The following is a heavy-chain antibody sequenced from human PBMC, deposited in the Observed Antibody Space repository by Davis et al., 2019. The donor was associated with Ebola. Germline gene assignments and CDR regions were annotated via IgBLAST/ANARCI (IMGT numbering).Heavy chain of an antibody. CDR2: VSHGGVS. CDR1: GGSFSDYF. V-gene: IGHV4-34*01. D-gene: IGHD5-18*01. Sequence: MPGGSLRLSCAVYGGSFSDYFWSWIRQSPGKGLEWIGKVSHGGVSDYNPSLKSRVTISVDTSKNQFSVKLNSVTAADTAVYYCARRDTALDPDAFDIWGQGTLVTVSS. CDR3: ARRDTALDPDAFDI. J-gene: IGHJ3*02.